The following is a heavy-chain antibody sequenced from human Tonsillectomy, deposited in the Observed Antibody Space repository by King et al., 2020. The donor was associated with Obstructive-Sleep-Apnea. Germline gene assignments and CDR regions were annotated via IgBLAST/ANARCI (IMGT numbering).Heavy chain of an antibody. CDR1: GFTFSIYA. CDR2: ISGSGGDT. Sequence: VQLVESGGGLVQPGGSLRLSCAASGFTFSIYAMSWVRQAPGEGLEWVSAISGSGGDTYYPDSVKGRFTISRDNSKDTLYLQMNSLRAGDTAVYYCVKVELASGWDIWFASWGQEPLS. V-gene: IGHV3-23*04. J-gene: IGHJ5*01. CDR3: VKVELASGWDIWFAS. D-gene: IGHD6-19*01.